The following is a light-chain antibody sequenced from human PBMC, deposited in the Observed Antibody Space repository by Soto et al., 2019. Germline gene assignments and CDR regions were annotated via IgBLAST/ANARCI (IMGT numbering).Light chain of an antibody. CDR2: GAS. CDR3: QQYANSPRT. CDR1: QSVGKNF. V-gene: IGKV3-20*01. Sequence: EIVLTQSPGPLSLSPGERATLSCRASQSVGKNFLAWYQQKPCQAPRFLIHGASSRATGIPDRFSGSGSGTDFTLTISRLEPEDFAVYYCQQYANSPRTFGQGTKVEIK. J-gene: IGKJ1*01.